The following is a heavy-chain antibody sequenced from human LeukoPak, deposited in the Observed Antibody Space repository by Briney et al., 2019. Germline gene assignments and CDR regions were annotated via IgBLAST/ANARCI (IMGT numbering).Heavy chain of an antibody. CDR1: GFTVSNND. J-gene: IGHJ4*02. V-gene: IGHV3-13*01. CDR2: IGAAGYT. CDR3: AEAPYLYGSGSYYDY. D-gene: IGHD3-10*01. Sequence: GGSLRLSCAASGFTVSNNDMHWVRQPTGKGLEWVSLIGAAGYTYYPGSVKGRFTISRENAKNSLYLQMNSLRAEDTAVYYCAEAPYLYGSGSYYDYWGQGTLVTVSS.